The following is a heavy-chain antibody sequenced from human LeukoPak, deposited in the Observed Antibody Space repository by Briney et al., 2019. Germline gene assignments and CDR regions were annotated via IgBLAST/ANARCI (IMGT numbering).Heavy chain of an antibody. CDR2: ISYDGSNK. V-gene: IGHV3-30-3*01. J-gene: IGHJ6*02. Sequence: PGGSLRLSCAASGFTFSSYAMHWVRQAPGKGLEWVAVISYDGSNKYDADSVKGRFTISRDNSKNTLYLQMNSLRAEDTAVYYCARDEVDYGDEWNYYYYYGMDVWGQGTTVTVSS. D-gene: IGHD4-17*01. CDR1: GFTFSSYA. CDR3: ARDEVDYGDEWNYYYYYGMDV.